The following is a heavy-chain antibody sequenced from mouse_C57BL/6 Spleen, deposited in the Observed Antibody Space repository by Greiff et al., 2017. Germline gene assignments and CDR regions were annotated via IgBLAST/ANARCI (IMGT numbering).Heavy chain of an antibody. J-gene: IGHJ4*01. CDR2: IDPNSGGT. V-gene: IGHV1-72*01. Sequence: QVQLQQPGAELVKPGASVKLSCKASGYTFTSYWMHWVQQRPGRGLEWIGRIDPNSGGTKYNEKFKSKATLTVDKPSSTAYMQISSLTSEDSAVYYCARSELLLVDWGQGTSVTVSS. D-gene: IGHD1-1*01. CDR3: ARSELLLVD. CDR1: GYTFTSYW.